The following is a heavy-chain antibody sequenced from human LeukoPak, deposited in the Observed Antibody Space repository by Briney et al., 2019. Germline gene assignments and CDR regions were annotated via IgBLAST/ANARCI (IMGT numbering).Heavy chain of an antibody. CDR1: GFTFGDYG. J-gene: IGHJ4*02. D-gene: IGHD4-17*01. V-gene: IGHV3-20*04. Sequence: GGSLRLSCAASGFTFGDYGMSWVRQAPGKGLEWVCGLNWNGGSTGYADSVEGRFTISRDNAKNSQYLQMSSLRVEDTALYYCARAQTYGDSRLLLDYWGQGTLVTVSS. CDR2: LNWNGGST. CDR3: ARAQTYGDSRLLLDY.